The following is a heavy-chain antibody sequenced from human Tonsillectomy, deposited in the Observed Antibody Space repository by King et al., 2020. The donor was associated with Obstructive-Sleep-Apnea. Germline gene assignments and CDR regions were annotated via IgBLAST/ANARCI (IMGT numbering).Heavy chain of an antibody. Sequence: QLVQSGAEVKKPGESLKISCTGSGYNFTTYWIGWLRQMPGKGLEWMGIIYPDDSDTRYSPSFQGQVTISADKSITTAYLQWSSLKASDTAMYFCARPDYYDSGSSEYWGQGTLVTVSS. V-gene: IGHV5-51*01. CDR1: GYNFTTYW. J-gene: IGHJ4*02. CDR2: IYPDDSDT. CDR3: ARPDYYDSGSSEY. D-gene: IGHD3-10*01.